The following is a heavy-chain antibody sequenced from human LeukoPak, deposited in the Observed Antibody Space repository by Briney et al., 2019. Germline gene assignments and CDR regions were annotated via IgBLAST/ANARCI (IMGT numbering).Heavy chain of an antibody. J-gene: IGHJ3*02. V-gene: IGHV3-48*01. CDR3: ARGASVVAGNDNAFDI. D-gene: IGHD6-19*01. CDR2: ISSSGSTI. Sequence: PGGSLRLSCAASGFIFSSYSMNWVRQAPGKGLEWVSYISSSGSTIYYADSVKGRFTISRDNAKNSLYLQMNSLRAEDTAVYYCARGASVVAGNDNAFDIWGQGIMVTVSS. CDR1: GFIFSSYS.